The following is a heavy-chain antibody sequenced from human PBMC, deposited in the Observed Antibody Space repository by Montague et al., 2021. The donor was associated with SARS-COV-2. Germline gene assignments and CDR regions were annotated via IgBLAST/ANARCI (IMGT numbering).Heavy chain of an antibody. D-gene: IGHD2-2*01. V-gene: IGHV6-1*01. CDR3: ARIPVGSKYYFGF. Sequence: CAISGDSVSSNIATRNWIRQSPSRGLEWLGRTYYRSKWYNDYAEXVKSRITIDPDTSKHQFSLHLNSVTPEDTAVYYCARIPVGSKYYFGFWGQGTLVTDSS. CDR1: GDSVSSNIAT. CDR2: TYYRSKWYN. J-gene: IGHJ4*02.